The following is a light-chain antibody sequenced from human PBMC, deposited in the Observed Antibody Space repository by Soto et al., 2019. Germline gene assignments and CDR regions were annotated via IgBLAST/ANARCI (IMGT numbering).Light chain of an antibody. CDR3: NSHTSSGIRV. V-gene: IGLV2-14*01. CDR2: EVS. J-gene: IGLJ1*01. Sequence: QSVLTQPASVSGSPGQSITISCTGTSSDVGGYNHVSWYQHHPGKAPKLIIYEVSDRPSGVSNRFSGSKSGYTASLTISGLQAEDEADYYCNSHTSSGIRVFGTGTKVTVL. CDR1: SSDVGGYNH.